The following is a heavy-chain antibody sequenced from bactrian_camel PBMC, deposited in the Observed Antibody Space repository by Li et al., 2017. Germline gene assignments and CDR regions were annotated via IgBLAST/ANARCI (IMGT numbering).Heavy chain of an antibody. CDR2: INSDDSV. V-gene: IGHV3S53*01. Sequence: WFRQFPDREREGLAVINSDDSVNYADSVKGRFTISQANAKHTLYLQMNSLKPDDTAMYFCAADRSACLTQMPRPMSPRAYNLWGQGTQVTVS. J-gene: IGHJ4*01. CDR3: AADRSACLTQMPRPMSPRAYNL. D-gene: IGHD1*01.